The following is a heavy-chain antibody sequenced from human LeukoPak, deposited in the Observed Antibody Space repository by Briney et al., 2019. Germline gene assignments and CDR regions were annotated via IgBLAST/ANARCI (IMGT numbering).Heavy chain of an antibody. CDR2: IHYNGNT. V-gene: IGHV4-59*08. CDR1: GSMYNYY. CDR3: ARHISSGGTYAHFDY. Sequence: SETLSLTCTVSGSMYNYYWSWIRQPPGEGLEWIGYIHYNGNTNYNPSLKSRVTMSLDTSENQVSLKLNSVTAADTAVYYCARHISSGGTYAHFDYWGQGTPVTVSS. J-gene: IGHJ4*02. D-gene: IGHD1-26*01.